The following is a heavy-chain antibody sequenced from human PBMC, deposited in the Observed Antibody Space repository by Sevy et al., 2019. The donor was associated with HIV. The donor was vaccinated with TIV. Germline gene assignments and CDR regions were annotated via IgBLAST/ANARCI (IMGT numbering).Heavy chain of an antibody. J-gene: IGHJ4*02. D-gene: IGHD5-18*01. CDR3: ARGKSGYGYALNY. CDR1: GFTFSSYA. Sequence: GGSLRLSCAASGFTFSSYAMSWVRQAPGKGLEWVSAIHSDDTTYHADSVKDRFTISRDNFKNTLYLHMSSLRAEDTAVYYCARGKSGYGYALNYWGQGTLVTVSS. V-gene: IGHV3-66*01. CDR2: IHSDDTT.